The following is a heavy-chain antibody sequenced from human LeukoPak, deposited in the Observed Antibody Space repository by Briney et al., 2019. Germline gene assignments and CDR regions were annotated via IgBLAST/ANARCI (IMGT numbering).Heavy chain of an antibody. Sequence: SETLSLTXAVYGGSFSGYYWSWIRQPPGKGLEWIGEINHSGSTNYNPSLKSRVTISVDTSKNQFSLKLSSVTAADTAVYYCARGRAYYDSSGYYYGYWGQGTLVTVSS. D-gene: IGHD3-22*01. CDR2: INHSGST. CDR1: GGSFSGYY. V-gene: IGHV4-34*01. CDR3: ARGRAYYDSSGYYYGY. J-gene: IGHJ4*02.